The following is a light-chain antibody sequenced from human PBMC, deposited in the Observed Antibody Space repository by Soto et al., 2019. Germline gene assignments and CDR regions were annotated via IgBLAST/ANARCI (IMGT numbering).Light chain of an antibody. CDR1: QSVSSGY. CDR3: QQYGSSRT. Sequence: EIVLTQSPGTLSLSPGERATLSSRASQSVSSGYLAWYQQKPGQAPRLLIYGASSRATGIPDRFSGSGSGTDFTLTISRLEPEDFAVYYCQQYGSSRTFRQGTKVEIK. J-gene: IGKJ1*01. CDR2: GAS. V-gene: IGKV3-20*01.